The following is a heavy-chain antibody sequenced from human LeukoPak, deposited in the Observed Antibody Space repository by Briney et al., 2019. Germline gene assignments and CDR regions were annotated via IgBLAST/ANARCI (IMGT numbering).Heavy chain of an antibody. Sequence: PGGSLRLSCAASGFPFNVYGMHWVPQAPGKGLEWVALISYDGRNTYYSDSVKGRFTISRDNSKNTLNLQMNSLRAEDSAVYYCAGGYSHFDYWGQGTLVTVSS. CDR3: AGGYSHFDY. D-gene: IGHD3-22*01. CDR2: ISYDGRNT. V-gene: IGHV3-30*03. CDR1: GFPFNVYG. J-gene: IGHJ4*02.